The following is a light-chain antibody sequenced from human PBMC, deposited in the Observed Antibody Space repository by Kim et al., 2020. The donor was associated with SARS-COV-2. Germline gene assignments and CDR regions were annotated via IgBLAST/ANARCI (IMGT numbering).Light chain of an antibody. V-gene: IGKV3-15*01. CDR1: QSVTSN. CDR3: QQYNSWPPLT. J-gene: IGKJ4*01. Sequence: EIVMTQSPATLSVSPGERATLSCRASQSVTSNLAWYQQKPGQAPRLLIYGASTRATGIPARFSGSGSGTEFTLTISNLQSEDFAVYYCQQYNSWPPLTFGGGTKVDIK. CDR2: GAS.